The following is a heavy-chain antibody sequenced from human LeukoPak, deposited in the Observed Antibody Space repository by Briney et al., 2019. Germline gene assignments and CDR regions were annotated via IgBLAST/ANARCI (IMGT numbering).Heavy chain of an antibody. D-gene: IGHD3-22*01. CDR1: GYSISSGYY. CDR3: ARAVYYYDSSGYPFFDY. Sequence: SETLSLTCTVSGYSISSGYYWGWIRQPPGKGLEWIASIYPSGSTYYNPSLKGHVTLSVDTSKNQFSLKLNSVTAADTAVYYCARAVYYYDSSGYPFFDYWGQGTLVTVSS. V-gene: IGHV4-38-2*02. CDR2: IYPSGST. J-gene: IGHJ4*02.